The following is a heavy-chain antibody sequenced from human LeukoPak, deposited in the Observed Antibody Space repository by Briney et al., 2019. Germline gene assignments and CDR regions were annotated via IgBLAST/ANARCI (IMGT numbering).Heavy chain of an antibody. V-gene: IGHV3-23*01. CDR3: AKGRPTYLHIVVVTATQAIDY. J-gene: IGHJ4*02. D-gene: IGHD2-21*02. CDR1: GFTFSSYS. Sequence: GGSLRLSCAASGFTFSSYSMSWVRQAPGKGLEWVSAISGSGGSTYYADSVKGRFTISRDNSKNTLYLQMNSLRAEDTAVYYCAKGRPTYLHIVVVTATQAIDYWGQGTLVTVSS. CDR2: ISGSGGST.